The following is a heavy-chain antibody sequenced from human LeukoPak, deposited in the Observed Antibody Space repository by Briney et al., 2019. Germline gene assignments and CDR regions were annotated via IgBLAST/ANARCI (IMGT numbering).Heavy chain of an antibody. J-gene: IGHJ4*02. Sequence: KPSETLSLTCTVSGGSFSGYYWTWIRQPPGKGPEWIGYLFHSGSINYNPSLKSRVTISVDTSKNQVSLRLSSVTAADTAVYYCARQKGGVAGLKYYFDYWGQGTLVTVSS. CDR1: GGSFSGYY. CDR3: ARQKGGVAGLKYYFDY. CDR2: LFHSGSI. D-gene: IGHD6-19*01. V-gene: IGHV4-59*01.